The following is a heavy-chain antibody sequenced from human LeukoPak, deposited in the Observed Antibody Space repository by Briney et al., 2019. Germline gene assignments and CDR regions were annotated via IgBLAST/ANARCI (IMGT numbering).Heavy chain of an antibody. Sequence: GGSLRLSCAASGFRFSGYDMNWVRQAPGKGLEWVSSISSTGNYIYDAESTKGRFTISRDNAKQSLSLQMDRLRDEDTAVYYWWKAKSSNGNYYLRDAFDMWGQGTVVTVSS. D-gene: IGHD3-22*01. CDR2: ISSTGNYI. CDR3: WKAKSSNGNYYLRDAFDM. CDR1: GFRFSGYD. V-gene: IGHV3-21*01. J-gene: IGHJ3*02.